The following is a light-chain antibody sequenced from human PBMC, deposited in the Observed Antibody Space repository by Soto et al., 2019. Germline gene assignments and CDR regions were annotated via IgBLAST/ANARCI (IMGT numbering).Light chain of an antibody. Sequence: QPVLSQPPSASGTPGQRITISCSGSSSNIGRNYVYWYQQLPGTAPKLLIFKNDQRPSGVPDRFSGSKSGTSASLAISGLRPEDEADYYCATWDANLRGWVFGGGTKLTVL. CDR1: SSNIGRNY. J-gene: IGLJ3*02. V-gene: IGLV1-47*01. CDR2: KND. CDR3: ATWDANLRGWV.